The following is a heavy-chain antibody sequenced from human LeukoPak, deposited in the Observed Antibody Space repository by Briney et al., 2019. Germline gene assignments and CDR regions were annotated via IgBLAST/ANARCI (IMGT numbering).Heavy chain of an antibody. CDR2: TYYSGST. D-gene: IGHD3-22*01. Sequence: PSETLSLTCTVSGGSISSGDFYWIWIRQPPGKGLEWIGYTYYSGSTYYNPSLKSRVTISVDTSKIQFSLKLTSVTAADTAVYYCARPYYYDSRIDPWGQGTLVTVSS. CDR1: GGSISSGDFY. V-gene: IGHV4-30-4*01. CDR3: ARPYYYDSRIDP. J-gene: IGHJ5*02.